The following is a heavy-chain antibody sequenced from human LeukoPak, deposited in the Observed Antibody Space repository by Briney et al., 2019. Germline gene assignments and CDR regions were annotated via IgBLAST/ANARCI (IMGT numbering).Heavy chain of an antibody. J-gene: IGHJ6*02. D-gene: IGHD5-24*01. CDR2: ISGSGSST. CDR3: AKAVEVATDYYYGMDV. Sequence: GGSLRLSCAASGFTFSSYAMSWVRQAPGKGLEWVSAISGSGSSTYYADSVKGRFTISRDNSKNTLYLQMNSLRAEDTAVYYCAKAVEVATDYYYGMDVWGQGTTVTVSS. CDR1: GFTFSSYA. V-gene: IGHV3-23*01.